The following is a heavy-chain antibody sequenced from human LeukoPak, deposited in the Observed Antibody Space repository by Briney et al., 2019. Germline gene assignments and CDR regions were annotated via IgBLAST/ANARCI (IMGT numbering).Heavy chain of an antibody. V-gene: IGHV3-7*01. D-gene: IGHD2-8*01. J-gene: IGHJ4*02. CDR2: IKQDGSVK. CDR1: GFTFSSYW. Sequence: GGSLRLSCAASGFTFSSYWMTWVRQAPGKGLEWVANIKQDGSVKQYVGSVKGRFTISRDNAKNSLYLQMNSLRVEDTAVYYCARDTNGWNDYWGQGTLVTVSS. CDR3: ARDTNGWNDY.